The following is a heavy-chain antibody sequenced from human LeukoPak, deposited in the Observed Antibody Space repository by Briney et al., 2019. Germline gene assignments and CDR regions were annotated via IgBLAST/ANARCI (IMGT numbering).Heavy chain of an antibody. V-gene: IGHV6-1*01. Sequence: SQTLSLTCAISGDSVSDNSAAWNWIRQSPSRGLEWLGRTYYRSKWYHDYAVSVKSRITFNPDTSKNQFSLQLSSVTPEDTAVYYCARHRSSQAAFDIWGQGTLVTVSS. CDR2: TYYRSKWYH. CDR3: ARHRSSQAAFDI. CDR1: GDSVSDNSAA. J-gene: IGHJ3*02. D-gene: IGHD2-21*01.